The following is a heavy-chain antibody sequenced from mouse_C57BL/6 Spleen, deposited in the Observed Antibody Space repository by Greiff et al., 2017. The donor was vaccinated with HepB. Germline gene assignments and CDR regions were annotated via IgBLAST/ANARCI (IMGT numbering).Heavy chain of an antibody. D-gene: IGHD2-10*01. J-gene: IGHJ4*01. CDR2: IYPGDGDT. CDR1: GYAFSSSW. Sequence: QVQLQQSGPELVKPGASVKISCKASGYAFSSSWMNWVKQRPGKGLEWIGRIYPGDGDTNYNEKFKGKATLTADKSSSTAYMRLSSLTSEDSAVYFCARTYCNAMDYWGQGTSVTVSS. CDR3: ARTYCNAMDY. V-gene: IGHV1-82*01.